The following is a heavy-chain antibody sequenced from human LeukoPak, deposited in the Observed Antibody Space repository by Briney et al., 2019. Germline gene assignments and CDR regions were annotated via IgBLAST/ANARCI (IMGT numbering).Heavy chain of an antibody. J-gene: IGHJ4*02. D-gene: IGHD6-6*01. CDR3: ATTLKIAAHPYFDY. V-gene: IGHV4-31*03. Sequence: PSQTLSLTCTVSGGSISSGGYYWSWIRQHPGKGLEWIGYIYYSGSTYYNPSLKSRVTISVDTSKNQFSLKLSSVTAADTAVYYCATTLKIAAHPYFDYWGQGTLVTVSS. CDR2: IYYSGST. CDR1: GGSISSGGYY.